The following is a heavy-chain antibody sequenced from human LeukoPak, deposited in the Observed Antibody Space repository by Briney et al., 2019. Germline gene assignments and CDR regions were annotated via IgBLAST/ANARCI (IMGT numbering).Heavy chain of an antibody. V-gene: IGHV4-59*01. CDR3: ARVSYSRSYDYWYFDL. CDR2: IYYSGNT. Sequence: SETLSLTCTVSGGSIFTYYWSWIRQPPGKGLEWIGYIYYSGNTNYNPSLKSRVTISVDTSKNQFSLKLRSVTAADTAAYYCARVSYSRSYDYWYFDLWGRGTLVTVSS. CDR1: GGSIFTYY. D-gene: IGHD6-13*01. J-gene: IGHJ2*01.